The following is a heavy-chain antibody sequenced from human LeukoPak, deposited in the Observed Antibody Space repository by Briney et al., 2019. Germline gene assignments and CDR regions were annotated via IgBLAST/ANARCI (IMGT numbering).Heavy chain of an antibody. CDR3: ARDGLPHSGYDYNWFDP. Sequence: KPSETLSLTCAVSGYSISSGYYWCWIRQPPGKGLEWIGSIYHSGSTYYNPSLKSRVTISVDTSKNQFSLKLSSVTAADTAVYYCARDGLPHSGYDYNWFDPWGQGTLVTVSS. V-gene: IGHV4-38-2*02. CDR2: IYHSGST. J-gene: IGHJ5*02. CDR1: GYSISSGYY. D-gene: IGHD5-12*01.